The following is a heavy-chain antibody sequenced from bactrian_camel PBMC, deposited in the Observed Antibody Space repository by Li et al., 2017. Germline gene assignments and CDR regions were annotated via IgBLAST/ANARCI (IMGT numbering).Heavy chain of an antibody. J-gene: IGHJ6*01. V-gene: IGHV3-3*01. D-gene: IGHD1*01. Sequence: HVQLVESGGGSVQAGGSLILSCAASGDLGSNGCMGWFRQVSGKEREAIASITRRRGSTYYPHGAKTRFTISQGKAKNLVYLQGENLQLEDTGMYYCAAEPGGDWHICARSSSTYTTWGRGTQVTVS. CDR3: AAEPGGDWHICARSSSTYTT. CDR2: ITRRRGST. CDR1: GDLGSNGC.